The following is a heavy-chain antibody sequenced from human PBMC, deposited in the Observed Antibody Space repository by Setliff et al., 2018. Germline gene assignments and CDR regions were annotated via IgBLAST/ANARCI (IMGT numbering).Heavy chain of an antibody. D-gene: IGHD3-16*01. Sequence: SETLSLTCTISGGFTSSFYWSWIRQAPGKGLEWIGYVDHSGSTNFSPSLKSRGTISVXXSKAQVSLTLTSVTAADTAVYYCARDYQGGWFDPWGPGTLVTVSS. CDR2: VDHSGST. J-gene: IGHJ5*02. CDR1: GGFTSSFY. V-gene: IGHV4-59*01. CDR3: ARDYQGGWFDP.